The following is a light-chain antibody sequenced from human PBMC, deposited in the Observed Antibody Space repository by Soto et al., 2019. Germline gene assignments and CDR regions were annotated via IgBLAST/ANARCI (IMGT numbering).Light chain of an antibody. CDR1: QSVSSSY. CDR3: QEYGRSPLS. Sequence: ENVFTLSPCTLSLKPRERATLSCRASQSVSSSYLAWCQQKPGQAPRLLIYAASSRATGIPDRFSGSGSGADFTLTICSLEPEDFAVYYCQEYGRSPLSSGGATK. J-gene: IGKJ4*01. V-gene: IGKV3-20*01. CDR2: AAS.